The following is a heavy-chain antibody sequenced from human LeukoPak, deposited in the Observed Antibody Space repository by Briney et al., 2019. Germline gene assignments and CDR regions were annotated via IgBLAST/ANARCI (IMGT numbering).Heavy chain of an antibody. CDR1: GFTFSTYA. V-gene: IGHV3-23*01. CDR2: ISDSGSTT. Sequence: SGGSLRLSCAASGFTFSTYAMNWVRQAPGKGLESVSAISDSGSTTYYADSVKGRFTISRDNSGNTLYLQMNNLRAEDMAIYYCAKDQLEVPANIGLIPSDSWGQGTLVTVSS. CDR3: AKDQLEVPANIGLIPSDS. D-gene: IGHD2-2*01. J-gene: IGHJ4*02.